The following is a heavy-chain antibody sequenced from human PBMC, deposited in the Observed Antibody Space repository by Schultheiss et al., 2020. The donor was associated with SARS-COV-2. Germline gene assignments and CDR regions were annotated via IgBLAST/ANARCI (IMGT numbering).Heavy chain of an antibody. D-gene: IGHD6-19*01. V-gene: IGHV3-74*01. CDR3: ARDLPSSGWHIGAALY. J-gene: IGHJ4*02. CDR2: IKSDGSRT. CDR1: GFTFSSYW. Sequence: GGSLRLSCAASGFTFSSYWMHWVRQAPGKGLVWVSRIKSDGSRTNYADSVKGRFTIFRDNAKNSLYLQMNSLRAEDTAVYYCARDLPSSGWHIGAALYWGQGTLVTVSS.